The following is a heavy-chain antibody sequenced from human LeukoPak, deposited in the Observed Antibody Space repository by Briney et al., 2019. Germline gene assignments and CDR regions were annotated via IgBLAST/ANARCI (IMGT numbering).Heavy chain of an antibody. CDR3: ARGGRIAVAGTIDY. J-gene: IGHJ4*02. Sequence: PGGSLRLSCAASGFAFSSYWMHWVRQAPGKGLVWVSRINSDGSSTSYADSVKGRFTISRDNAKNTLYLQMNSLRAEDTAVYYCARGGRIAVAGTIDYWGQGTLVTVSS. D-gene: IGHD6-19*01. V-gene: IGHV3-74*01. CDR2: INSDGSST. CDR1: GFAFSSYW.